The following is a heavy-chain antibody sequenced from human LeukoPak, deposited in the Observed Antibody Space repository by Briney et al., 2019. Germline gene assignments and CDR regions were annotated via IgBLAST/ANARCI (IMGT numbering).Heavy chain of an antibody. CDR1: GFTFSDYY. CDR3: ARDLVVPAANYYYYYGMDV. CDR2: ISSSGSTI. V-gene: IGHV3-11*01. D-gene: IGHD2-2*01. J-gene: IGHJ6*02. Sequence: GGSLRLSCAASGFTFSDYYMSWIRQASGKGLEWVSYISSSGSTIYYADSVKGRFTISRDNAKNSLYLQMNSLRAEDTAVYYCARDLVVPAANYYYYYGMDVWGQGTTVTVSS.